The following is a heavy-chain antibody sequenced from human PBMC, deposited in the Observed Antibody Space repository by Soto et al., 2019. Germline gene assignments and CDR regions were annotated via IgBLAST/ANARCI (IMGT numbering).Heavy chain of an antibody. J-gene: IGHJ4*02. CDR3: ARDKPFSAGY. CDR2: INPSGGGT. CDR1: GYTFLDFY. D-gene: IGHD3-3*02. V-gene: IGHV1-46*01. Sequence: QVQLVQSGTEVKKPGASVKVSCKASGYTFLDFYIHWVRQAPGQGLEWMGFINPSGGGTTYAQQFQGRLTMTRDTSTSIVYMELISLRSEDTAIYYCARDKPFSAGYWGQGTLVT.